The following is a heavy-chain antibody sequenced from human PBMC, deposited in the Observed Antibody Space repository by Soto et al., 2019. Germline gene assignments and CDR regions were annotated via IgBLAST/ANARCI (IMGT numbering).Heavy chain of an antibody. V-gene: IGHV4-38-2*01. J-gene: IGHJ5*02. D-gene: IGHD2-15*01. Sequence: SETLSLTCAVSGYSISSGYYWGWGRQPPGKGVEWIGSIYHSGSTYYNPSLKSRVTISVDTSKNQFSLKLSSVTAADTDVYYCARGSCSGGSCYSGNWFDPWGQGTLVTVSS. CDR3: ARGSCSGGSCYSGNWFDP. CDR2: IYHSGST. CDR1: GYSISSGYY.